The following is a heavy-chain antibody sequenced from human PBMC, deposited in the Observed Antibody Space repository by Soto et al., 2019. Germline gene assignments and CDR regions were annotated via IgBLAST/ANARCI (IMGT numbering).Heavy chain of an antibody. CDR2: VYPSGST. Sequence: PSETLSLTCAVSGYSISSGYYWGWIRQPPGRGLEWIGSVYPSGSTYYNPSLRSRVTISVDKSKNQFSLKLRSVTAADTALYYCARAPVDFYYFDYCGQGTLVTVSS. J-gene: IGHJ4*02. CDR1: GYSISSGYY. CDR3: ARAPVDFYYFDY. D-gene: IGHD5-12*01. V-gene: IGHV4-38-2*01.